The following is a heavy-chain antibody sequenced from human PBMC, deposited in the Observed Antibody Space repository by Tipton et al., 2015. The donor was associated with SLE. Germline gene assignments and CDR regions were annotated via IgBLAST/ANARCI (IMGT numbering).Heavy chain of an antibody. Sequence: QLVQSGAEVKKPGSSVKVSCKASGGTFSSYAISWVRQAPGQGLEWMGGIIPIFGTANYAQKFQGRVTITADKSTSTAYMELSSLRSEDTAVYYCTRDGSRRTDWYFDLWGRGTLVTVSS. D-gene: IGHD3-10*01. CDR1: GGTFSSYA. J-gene: IGHJ2*01. CDR2: IIPIFGTA. CDR3: TRDGSRRTDWYFDL. V-gene: IGHV1-69*06.